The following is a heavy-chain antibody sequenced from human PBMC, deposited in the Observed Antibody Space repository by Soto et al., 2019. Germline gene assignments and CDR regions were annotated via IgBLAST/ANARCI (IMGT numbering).Heavy chain of an antibody. V-gene: IGHV4-31*03. CDR2: IYHSGST. CDR1: GGSISSGGYY. D-gene: IGHD2-2*01. CDR3: ARGWLVVVPAAIDYGMDV. Sequence: SSETLSLTCTVSGGSISSGGYYWTWIRHYPGKGLEWIGYIYHSGSTYYNPSLKNRVSISVDTSKNQISLKVSSVTAADTAVYYCARGWLVVVPAAIDYGMDVWGQGTTVTVSS. J-gene: IGHJ6*02.